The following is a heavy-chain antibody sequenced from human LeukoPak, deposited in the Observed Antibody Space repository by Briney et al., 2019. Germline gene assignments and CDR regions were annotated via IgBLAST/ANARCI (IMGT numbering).Heavy chain of an antibody. CDR2: IYYSGST. CDR1: GGSDSSGSYY. V-gene: IGHV4-61*01. J-gene: IGHJ4*02. Sequence: SETLSLTCTVSGGSDSSGSYYWSWIRQPPGKGLEWIGYIYYSGSTNSNPSLRGRVTISVDTSNNQFSLKLSSVTAADTAVYYCARQLAAAGYYFDYWGQGTLVTVSS. CDR3: ARQLAAAGYYFDY. D-gene: IGHD6-13*01.